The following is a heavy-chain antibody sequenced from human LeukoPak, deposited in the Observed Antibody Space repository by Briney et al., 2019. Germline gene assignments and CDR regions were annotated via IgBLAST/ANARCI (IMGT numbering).Heavy chain of an antibody. CDR1: EFTFSSST. Sequence: GGSLRLSCAVFEFTFSSSTMSWVRQAPGKGLEWVASMKEDGRDINYVDSVKGRFAISRDNAKNSLYLQVNSLRAEDTGVYYCVTVGPLGGRFAYWGQGPRVTVPS. D-gene: IGHD3-16*01. CDR2: MKEDGRDI. CDR3: VTVGPLGGRFAY. J-gene: IGHJ4*02. V-gene: IGHV3-7*01.